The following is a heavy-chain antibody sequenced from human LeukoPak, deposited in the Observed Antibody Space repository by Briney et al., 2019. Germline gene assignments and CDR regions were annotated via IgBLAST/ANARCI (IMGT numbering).Heavy chain of an antibody. CDR2: IIPIFGTA. CDR1: GGTFSSYA. J-gene: IGHJ3*02. V-gene: IGHV1-69*01. CDR3: AIQREIGAFDI. Sequence: SVKVSCKASGGTFSSYAISWARQAPGQGLEWMGGIIPIFGTANYAQKFQGRVTITADESTSTAYMELSSLRSEDTAVYYCAIQREIGAFDIWGQGTMVTVSS.